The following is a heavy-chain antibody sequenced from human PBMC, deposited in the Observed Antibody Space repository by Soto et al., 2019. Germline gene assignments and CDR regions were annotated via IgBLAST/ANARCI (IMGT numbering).Heavy chain of an antibody. D-gene: IGHD2-15*01. Sequence: GGSLRLSCAASGFTFSSYGMHWVRQAPGKGLEWVAVIWYDGSNKYYADSVKGRFTISRDNSKNTLYLQMNSLRAEDTAVYYCARDLGVRGYCRGGSCYYYYYYGMDVWGKGTTVTVSS. CDR3: ARDLGVRGYCRGGSCYYYYYYGMDV. V-gene: IGHV3-33*01. CDR2: IWYDGSNK. J-gene: IGHJ6*04. CDR1: GFTFSSYG.